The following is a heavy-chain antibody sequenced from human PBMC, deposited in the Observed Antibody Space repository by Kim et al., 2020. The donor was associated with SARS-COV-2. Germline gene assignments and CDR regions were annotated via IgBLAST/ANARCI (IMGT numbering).Heavy chain of an antibody. CDR3: SKWVDGFDY. CDR2: IRSKPNNYAT. D-gene: IGHD5-12*01. CDR1: GFNFSGSA. Sequence: GRSLRLSCATSGFNFSGSAMHWVRQASGKGLEWVGRIRSKPNNYATVYAASVKGRLTISRDDSKNTAYLQMNSLKTEDTAVYYCSKWVDGFDYWGQGTLVTVSS. J-gene: IGHJ4*02. V-gene: IGHV3-73*01.